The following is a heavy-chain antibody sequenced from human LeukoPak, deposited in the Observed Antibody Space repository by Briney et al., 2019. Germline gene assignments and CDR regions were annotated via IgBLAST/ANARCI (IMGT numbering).Heavy chain of an antibody. CDR2: IYYSGST. CDR3: ASKYYGDYGWYFDY. Sequence: PSETLSLTCTVSGGSISSYYWSWIRQPPGKGLEWIGYIYYSGSTNYNPSLKSRVTISVDTSKNQFFLKLSSVTAADTAVYYCASKYYGDYGWYFDYWGQGTLVTVSS. V-gene: IGHV4-59*08. D-gene: IGHD4-17*01. J-gene: IGHJ4*02. CDR1: GGSISSYY.